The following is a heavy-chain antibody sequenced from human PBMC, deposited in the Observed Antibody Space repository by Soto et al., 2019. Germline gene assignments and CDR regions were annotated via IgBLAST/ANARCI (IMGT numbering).Heavy chain of an antibody. V-gene: IGHV3-48*02. J-gene: IGHJ4*02. CDR1: GFTFSVYS. Sequence: EVQLVEAGGDLVQRGGSLRLSCVASGFTFSVYSMNWVRQAPGKGLEWFSYITSDTKTIKYADSVKGRFTISRDNAKNSVYLQMNSLRDEDTAVYYCARSVEGHFDYWGQGTVFTVSS. D-gene: IGHD6-19*01. CDR3: ARSVEGHFDY. CDR2: ITSDTKTI.